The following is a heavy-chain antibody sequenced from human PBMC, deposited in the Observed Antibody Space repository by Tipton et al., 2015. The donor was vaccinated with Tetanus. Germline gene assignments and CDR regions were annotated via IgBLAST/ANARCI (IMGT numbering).Heavy chain of an antibody. V-gene: IGHV4-39*07. CDR2: IYYSGNT. D-gene: IGHD2-15*01. CDR3: ARYGKGYCSGGDCYSDGFDI. CDR1: GGSISSSTYY. J-gene: IGHJ3*02. Sequence: TLSLTCTVFGGSISSSTYYWGWIRQPPGKGLEWIGSIYYSGNTYYNPALKSRVTISVDTSKNQFSLKLSSVTAANTAVYYCARYGKGYCSGGDCYSDGFDIWGQGTMVTVSS.